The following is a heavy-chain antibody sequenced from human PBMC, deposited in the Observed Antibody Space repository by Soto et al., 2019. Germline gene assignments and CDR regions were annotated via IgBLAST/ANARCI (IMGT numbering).Heavy chain of an antibody. CDR2: IIPIFGTA. CDR3: ARTNSGGQWLGYFDY. D-gene: IGHD6-19*01. J-gene: IGHJ4*02. Sequence: QVQLVQSGAEVKKPGSSVKVSCKASGGTFSSYAISWVRQAPGQGLEWMGGIIPIFGTANYAQKLQGRVTITADESTSTAYMELSSLRSEDTAVYYCARTNSGGQWLGYFDYWGQGTLVTVSS. V-gene: IGHV1-69*01. CDR1: GGTFSSYA.